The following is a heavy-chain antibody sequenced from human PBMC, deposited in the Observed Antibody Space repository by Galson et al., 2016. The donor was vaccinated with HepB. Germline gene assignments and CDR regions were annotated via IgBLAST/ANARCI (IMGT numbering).Heavy chain of an antibody. Sequence: SVKVSCKASGYTFTTYYMHWVRQSPGQGLEWMGIINPTGGTTGYAQKFQGRVTMTRDTSASTVFLELSSLTSEDTAVYYCMRDFDDSDGYTGYWGQGTLVTVSS. D-gene: IGHD3-22*01. J-gene: IGHJ4*02. V-gene: IGHV1-46*01. CDR2: INPTGGTT. CDR1: GYTFTTYY. CDR3: MRDFDDSDGYTGY.